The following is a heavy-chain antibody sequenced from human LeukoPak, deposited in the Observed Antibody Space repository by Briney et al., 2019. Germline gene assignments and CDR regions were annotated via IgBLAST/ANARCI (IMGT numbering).Heavy chain of an antibody. V-gene: IGHV3-11*01. CDR2: ISSSGSTI. J-gene: IGHJ4*02. D-gene: IGHD5-24*01. CDR3: ARVRDGHMHRDYFDY. CDR1: GFTFSDYY. Sequence: GGSLRLSCAASGFTFSDYYMSWIRQAPGKGLEWVSYISSSGSTIYYADSVKGRFTISRDNAKNSLYLQMNSLRAEDTAVYYCARVRDGHMHRDYFDYWGQGTLVTVSS.